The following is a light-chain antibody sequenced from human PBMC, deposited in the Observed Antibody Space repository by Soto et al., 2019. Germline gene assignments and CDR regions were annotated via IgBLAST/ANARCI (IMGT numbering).Light chain of an antibody. CDR3: QQTYRLGVFS. J-gene: IGKJ3*01. CDR2: AAS. V-gene: IGKV1-39*01. CDR1: QAISIF. Sequence: DIQMTQSPSSLSASVGDRVTITCRASQAISIFLNWYQQKPGKAPDLLIYAASTLQTGVPSRFSGNGSGTDLALTISSLRPEDFATYYCQQTYRLGVFSFGPGTKVDIK.